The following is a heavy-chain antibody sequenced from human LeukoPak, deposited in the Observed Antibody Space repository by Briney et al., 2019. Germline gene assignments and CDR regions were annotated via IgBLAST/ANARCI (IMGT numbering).Heavy chain of an antibody. CDR1: GGSISSYY. J-gene: IGHJ6*02. V-gene: IGHV4-59*08. CDR3: ARHPLLNYDFWKVAPGGYYGMDV. CDR2: IYYSGST. D-gene: IGHD3-3*01. Sequence: PSETLSLTCTVSGGSISSYYWSWIRQPPGKGLEWIGYIYYSGSTNYNPSLKSRVTISVDTSKNQFSLKLSSVTAADTAVYCCARHPLLNYDFWKVAPGGYYGMDVWGQGTTVTVSS.